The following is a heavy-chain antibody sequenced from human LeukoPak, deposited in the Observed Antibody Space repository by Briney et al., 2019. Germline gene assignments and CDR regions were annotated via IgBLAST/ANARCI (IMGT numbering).Heavy chain of an antibody. J-gene: IGHJ2*01. V-gene: IGHV4-59*01. D-gene: IGHD1-20*01. CDR1: GGSITSYY. Sequence: PSETLSLTCTVSGGSITSYYWNWIRQPPGKGLVWIGYIYYSGSTNYNPSLKSRVTISVDTSKNQSSLKLSSVTAADTAVYYCARDQGPGRITGTSSYWYFDLWGRGTLVTVSS. CDR2: IYYSGST. CDR3: ARDQGPGRITGTSSYWYFDL.